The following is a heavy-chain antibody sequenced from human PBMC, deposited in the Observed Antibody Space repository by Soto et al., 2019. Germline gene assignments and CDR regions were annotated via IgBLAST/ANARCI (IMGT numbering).Heavy chain of an antibody. J-gene: IGHJ4*02. V-gene: IGHV3-23*01. D-gene: IGHD2-2*01. CDR1: GFLFSNHA. CDR2: ISDSGGLT. Sequence: PGGSLRLSCAASGFLFSNHAMSWVRQAPGKGLEWVAGISDSGGLTYYADSVKGRFIMSRDNSKNTLYLQMKNLRADDTAVYFCAKRQGTGADAKKFDFWGQGTLVTVSS. CDR3: AKRQGTGADAKKFDF.